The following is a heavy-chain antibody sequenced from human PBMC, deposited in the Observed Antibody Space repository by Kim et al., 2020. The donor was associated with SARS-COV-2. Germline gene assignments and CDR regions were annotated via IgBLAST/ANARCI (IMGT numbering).Heavy chain of an antibody. CDR2: ISAYNSKT. J-gene: IGHJ4*02. V-gene: IGHV1-18*01. D-gene: IGHD1-20*01. CDR1: GYTFATSG. Sequence: ASVKVSCKTSGYTFATSGFSWVRQAPGQGLEWMGWISAYNSKTKFAQKFQGRVTLTTDTSTSTAYMELRSLRSDDTAVYYCATVAGGNNWDYFDYWGQGTLVTVSS. CDR3: ATVAGGNNWDYFDY.